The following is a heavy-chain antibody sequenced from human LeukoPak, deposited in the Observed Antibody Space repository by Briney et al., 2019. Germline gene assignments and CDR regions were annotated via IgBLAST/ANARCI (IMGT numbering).Heavy chain of an antibody. CDR3: ASPVVAGTGLGES. V-gene: IGHV1-8*01. Sequence: ASVKVSCKASGYTFTSYDINWVRQATGQGLEWMGWMNPNSGNTGYAQKFQGRVTMTRNTSISTAYMGLSSLRSEDTAVYYCASPVVAGTGLGESWGQGTLVTVSS. CDR2: MNPNSGNT. D-gene: IGHD6-19*01. CDR1: GYTFTSYD. J-gene: IGHJ5*02.